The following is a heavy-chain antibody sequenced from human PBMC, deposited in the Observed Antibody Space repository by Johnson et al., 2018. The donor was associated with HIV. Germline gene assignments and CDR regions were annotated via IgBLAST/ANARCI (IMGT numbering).Heavy chain of an antibody. Sequence: VQLVESGGGVVQPGRSLRLSCAASGFTFSSYAMHWVRQAPGKGLEWVSAISGSGGCTYYADSVKGRFTISRDNAKNSLYLQMTSLRAEDTAMYFCARGGDGGILDTVDVWDQGTMVTVSS. D-gene: IGHD1-14*01. J-gene: IGHJ3*01. CDR3: ARGGDGGILDTVDV. CDR1: GFTFSSYA. CDR2: ISGSGGCT. V-gene: IGHV3-21*01.